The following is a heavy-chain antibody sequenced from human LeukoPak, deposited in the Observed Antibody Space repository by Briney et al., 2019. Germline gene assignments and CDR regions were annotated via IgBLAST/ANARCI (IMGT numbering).Heavy chain of an antibody. D-gene: IGHD2-2*01. J-gene: IGHJ4*02. V-gene: IGHV1-69*01. Sequence: ASVKVSCGASGGTFSSYAISWVRQAPGQGLEWMGGIIPIFGTANYAQKFQGRVTITADESTSTAYMELSSLRSEDTAVYYCARDLLPAALYFDYWGQGTLVTVSS. CDR1: GGTFSSYA. CDR3: ARDLLPAALYFDY. CDR2: IIPIFGTA.